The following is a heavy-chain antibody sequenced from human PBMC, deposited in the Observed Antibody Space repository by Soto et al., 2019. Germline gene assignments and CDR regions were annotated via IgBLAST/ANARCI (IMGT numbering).Heavy chain of an antibody. D-gene: IGHD3-3*01. CDR2: IIPIFRTA. CDR3: ASGETQRYYYGMDA. J-gene: IGHJ6*02. Sequence: QVQLVQSGAEVKKPGSSVKVSCKASVGTFSSYAISWVRQAPGQGLEWMGGIIPIFRTADYAQKFQGRVTITADDATRTAYMEQSSLRSEDTAVYYCASGETQRYYYGMDAWGQGTTVTVSS. CDR1: VGTFSSYA. V-gene: IGHV1-69*12.